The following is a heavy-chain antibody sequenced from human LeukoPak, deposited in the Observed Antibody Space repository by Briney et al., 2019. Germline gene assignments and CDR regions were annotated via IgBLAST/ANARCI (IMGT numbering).Heavy chain of an antibody. CDR3: ARARDLTYYYGSGSPQGYYYMDV. CDR2: MNPNSGNT. V-gene: IGHV1-8*01. CDR1: GYTFTSYD. J-gene: IGHJ6*03. D-gene: IGHD3-10*01. Sequence: PVASVKVSCKASGYTFTSYDINWVRQATEQGLEWMGWMNPNSGNTVYAQKFQGRVTMTRNTSISTAYMELSSLRSEDTAVYYCARARDLTYYYGSGSPQGYYYMDVWGKGTTVTISS.